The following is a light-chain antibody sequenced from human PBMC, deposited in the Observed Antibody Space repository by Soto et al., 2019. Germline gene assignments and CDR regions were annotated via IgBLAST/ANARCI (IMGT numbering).Light chain of an antibody. J-gene: IGKJ1*01. V-gene: IGKV2-28*01. Sequence: DIVMTQSPLSLPVTPGEPVSISCRSSQSLLHSNGYNYLDWYLQKPGQSPQLLIYLGSNRASGVPDRFSGSGSGTDFTLKISRVEAEDVGVYYCMQALQTEWTFGQGTKV. CDR2: LGS. CDR3: MQALQTEWT. CDR1: QSLLHSNGYNY.